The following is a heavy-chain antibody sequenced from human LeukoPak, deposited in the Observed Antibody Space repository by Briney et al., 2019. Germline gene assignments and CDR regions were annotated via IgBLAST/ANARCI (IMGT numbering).Heavy chain of an antibody. D-gene: IGHD4-23*01. CDR1: GYTFTSYG. Sequence: ASVKVSCKASGYTFTSYGFSWVRQAPGQGLEWMGWISAYNGDTKYALNLQGRVTMTTDTSTSAAYMELRSLRSDDTTVYYCARQLRWDQYYFDYWGQGTLVTVSS. CDR2: ISAYNGDT. J-gene: IGHJ4*02. V-gene: IGHV1-18*01. CDR3: ARQLRWDQYYFDY.